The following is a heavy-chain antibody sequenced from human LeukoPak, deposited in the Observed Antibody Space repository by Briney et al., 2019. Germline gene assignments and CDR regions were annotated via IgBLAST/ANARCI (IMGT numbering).Heavy chain of an antibody. CDR3: ARGLAWGSGQAFDY. D-gene: IGHD7-27*01. V-gene: IGHV4-59*08. J-gene: IGHJ4*02. Sequence: SETLSLTCTVSGDSISNYYWSWMRQPPGKGLEWIGNIHYSGSTEYNPSLKSRVTITVHTSKTQFSLELRSVTAADTAVYYCARGLAWGSGQAFDYWGQGTLVTVSS. CDR2: IHYSGST. CDR1: GDSISNYY.